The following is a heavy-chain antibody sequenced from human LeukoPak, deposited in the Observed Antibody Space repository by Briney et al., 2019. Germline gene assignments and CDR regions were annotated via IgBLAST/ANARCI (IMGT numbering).Heavy chain of an antibody. Sequence: GGSLRLSCAASGFTFSSFSMNWVRQAPGKGLEWVAFIRYDGSNKYYADSVKGRFTISRDNSKNTLYLQMNSLRAEDTAVYYCASLEWLPDDAFDIWGQGTMVTVSS. D-gene: IGHD3-3*01. CDR3: ASLEWLPDDAFDI. J-gene: IGHJ3*02. V-gene: IGHV3-30*02. CDR2: IRYDGSNK. CDR1: GFTFSSFS.